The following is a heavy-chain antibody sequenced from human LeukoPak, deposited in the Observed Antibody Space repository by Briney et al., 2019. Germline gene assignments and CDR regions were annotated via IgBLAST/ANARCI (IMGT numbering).Heavy chain of an antibody. Sequence: GGSLRLSCAAPGFTFRSYAMSWVRQAPGKGLEWVSVISGSGGSTYYADSVKGRFTISRNTSKNTLYLQMNSLRAEDTAVYYCAKGLYSGSYDGFDSWGQGALVTVSS. J-gene: IGHJ4*02. CDR3: AKGLYSGSYDGFDS. CDR1: GFTFRSYA. V-gene: IGHV3-23*01. D-gene: IGHD1-26*01. CDR2: ISGSGGST.